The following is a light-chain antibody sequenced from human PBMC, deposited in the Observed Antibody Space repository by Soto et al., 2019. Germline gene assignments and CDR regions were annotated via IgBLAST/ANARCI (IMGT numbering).Light chain of an antibody. J-gene: IGLJ1*01. CDR3: CAYAGTYTLYV. Sequence: QSALTQPRSVSGSPGQSVTIPCTGTSSDVGRYHYVSWYQQHPGKAPKLMIYDVSERPSGVPDRFSGSRSGNTASLTISGLQAGDESEYFCCAYAGTYTLYVFGTGTKVTVL. V-gene: IGLV2-11*01. CDR2: DVS. CDR1: SSDVGRYHY.